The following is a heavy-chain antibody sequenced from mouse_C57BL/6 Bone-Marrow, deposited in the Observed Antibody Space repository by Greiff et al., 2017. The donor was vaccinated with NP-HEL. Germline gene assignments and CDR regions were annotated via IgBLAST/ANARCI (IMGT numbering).Heavy chain of an antibody. Sequence: EVMLVESGGGLVKPGGSLKLSCAASGFTFSSYTMSWVRQTPEKRLEWVATISGGGGNTYYPDSVKGRFTISRDNAKKTLYLQMSSLRSEDTALYYCARVFITTVVAPYWYFDVWGTGTTVTVSS. J-gene: IGHJ1*03. CDR3: ARVFITTVVAPYWYFDV. V-gene: IGHV5-9*01. CDR1: GFTFSSYT. CDR2: ISGGGGNT. D-gene: IGHD1-1*01.